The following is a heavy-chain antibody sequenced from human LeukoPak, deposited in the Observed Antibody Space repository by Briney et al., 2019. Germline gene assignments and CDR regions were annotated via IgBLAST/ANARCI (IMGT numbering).Heavy chain of an antibody. CDR2: ISYSGST. CDR3: ARGHIAAARSWFDP. Sequence: SETLSLTCTVSGGSISSGDYYWSWIRQPPRKGLEWIGYISYSGSTYYTSSLKSRVTISVDTSKNQFSLKLSSVTAADTAVYYCARGHIAAARSWFDPWGQGTLVTVSS. CDR1: GGSISSGDYY. V-gene: IGHV4-30-4*01. D-gene: IGHD6-13*01. J-gene: IGHJ5*02.